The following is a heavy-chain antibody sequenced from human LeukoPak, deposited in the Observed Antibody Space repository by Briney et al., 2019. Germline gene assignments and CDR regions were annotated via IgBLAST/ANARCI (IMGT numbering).Heavy chain of an antibody. CDR3: ARERARTYFDY. J-gene: IGHJ4*02. CDR2: IYSGGST. CDR1: GFTVSSNY. Sequence: GGSLRLSCAASGFTVSSNYMSWVRQAPGKGLEWVSVIYSGGSTYYAGSVKGRFTISRDNSKNTLYLQMNSLRAEDTAVYYCARERARTYFDYWGQGTLVTVSS. V-gene: IGHV3-66*01.